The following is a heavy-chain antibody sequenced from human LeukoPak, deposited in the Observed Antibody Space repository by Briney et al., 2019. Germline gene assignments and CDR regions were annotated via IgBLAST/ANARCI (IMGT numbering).Heavy chain of an antibody. D-gene: IGHD1-26*01. V-gene: IGHV4-4*09. Sequence: PSETLSLTCTVSGASISNYYWSWIRQTPEKGLEWMGHIHSSGGSGYYPSLKSRLTLSIDTSRNQLSLKLPSVTAADTAVYFCARLGSYHDFWGQGALVTVSS. CDR3: ARLGSYHDF. J-gene: IGHJ4*02. CDR2: IHSSGGS. CDR1: GASISNYY.